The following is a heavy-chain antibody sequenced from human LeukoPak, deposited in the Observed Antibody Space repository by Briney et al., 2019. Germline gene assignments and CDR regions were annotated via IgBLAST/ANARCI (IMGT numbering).Heavy chain of an antibody. J-gene: IGHJ4*02. Sequence: GGSLRLSCAASGFTFSDYWMSWVGQAPGKGLGWVPNIQPHGREKYFVDSVKDWFAISRDNAKNSLYLQMNSLRAEDTAVYYCAKVLSSTSRLTPFDFWGQGTLVTVSS. V-gene: IGHV3-7*01. CDR2: IQPHGREK. CDR3: AKVLSSTSRLTPFDF. D-gene: IGHD6-13*01. CDR1: GFTFSDYW.